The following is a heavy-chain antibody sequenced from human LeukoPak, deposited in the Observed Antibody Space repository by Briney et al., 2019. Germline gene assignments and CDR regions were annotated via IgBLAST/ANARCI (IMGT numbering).Heavy chain of an antibody. D-gene: IGHD2-15*01. CDR1: GGSISSSSYY. V-gene: IGHV4-39*01. CDR2: IYYSGST. Sequence: SETLSLTCTFSGGSISSSSYYWGWIRQPPGKGLEWIGSIYYSGSTDYNPSLKSRVTISVDTSKNQFSLKLSSVTAADTAVYYCARHPRYCSGGSCYFDYWGQGTLVTVSS. J-gene: IGHJ4*02. CDR3: ARHPRYCSGGSCYFDY.